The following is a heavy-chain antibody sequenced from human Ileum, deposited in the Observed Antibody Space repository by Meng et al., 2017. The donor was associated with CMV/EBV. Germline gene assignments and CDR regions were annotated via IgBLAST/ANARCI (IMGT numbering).Heavy chain of an antibody. CDR2: ISSSGYAT. CDR1: GFTFGNSA. J-gene: IGHJ4*02. CDR3: AKGLLRATAPFDF. D-gene: IGHD5-12*01. Sequence: ESLKISCVASGFTFGNSAMNWVRQAPGKGLEWVSTISSSGYATYYADSVKGRFTISRDNSKNTLYLQMNSLRAEDTAVYYCAKGLLRATAPFDFWGQGALVTVSS. V-gene: IGHV3-23*01.